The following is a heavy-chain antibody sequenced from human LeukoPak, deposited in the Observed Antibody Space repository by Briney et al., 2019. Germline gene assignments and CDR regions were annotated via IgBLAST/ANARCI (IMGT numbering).Heavy chain of an antibody. Sequence: GGSLRLSCAASGFTFSSYAMSWVRQAPGKGLEWVSSIDASGGSTYYADSVKGRFTISRDNSKNTFYLQMNSLRADDTAVYYCAKGSGSGWYGWFAPWGQGTTVTVSS. V-gene: IGHV3-23*01. CDR1: GFTFSSYA. J-gene: IGHJ6*02. D-gene: IGHD6-19*01. CDR3: AKGSGSGWYGWFAP. CDR2: IDASGGST.